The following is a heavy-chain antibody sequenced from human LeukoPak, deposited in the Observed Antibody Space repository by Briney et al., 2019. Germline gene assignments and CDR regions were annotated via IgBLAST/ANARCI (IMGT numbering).Heavy chain of an antibody. V-gene: IGHV3-21*01. J-gene: IGHJ5*02. D-gene: IGHD3-16*01. CDR1: GFTFSSYS. CDR3: ARGFGSNWFDP. Sequence: GGSLRLSCAASGFTFSSYSMNWVRQAPGKGLEWVSSISSSSSYIYYADSVMGRFAISRDNAKNSLYLQMNSLRAEDTAVYYCARGFGSNWFDPWGQGTLVTVSS. CDR2: ISSSSSYI.